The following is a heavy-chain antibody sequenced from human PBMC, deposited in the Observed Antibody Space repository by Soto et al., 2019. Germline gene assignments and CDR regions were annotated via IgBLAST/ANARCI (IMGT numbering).Heavy chain of an antibody. CDR3: ASFLYAPNGQHRGFDY. Sequence: ASVKVSCKASGYTFTSYGISWVRQAPGQGLEWMGWISAYNGNTNYAQKLQGRVTMTTDTSASTAYMELSSLRSEDTAVYYCASFLYAPNGQHRGFDYWGQGTLVTVSS. J-gene: IGHJ4*02. V-gene: IGHV1-18*01. CDR2: ISAYNGNT. D-gene: IGHD4-17*01. CDR1: GYTFTSYG.